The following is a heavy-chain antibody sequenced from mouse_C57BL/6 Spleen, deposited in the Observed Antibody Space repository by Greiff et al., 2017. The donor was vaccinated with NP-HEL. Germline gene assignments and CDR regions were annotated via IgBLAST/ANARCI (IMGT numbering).Heavy chain of an antibody. CDR1: GYAFSSSW. Sequence: VQLQESGPELVKPGASVKISCKASGYAFSSSWMNWVKQRPGKGLEWIGRIYPGDGDTNYNGKFKGKATLTADKSSSTAYMQLSSLTSEDSAVYFCARDYSLGYWSQGTSVTVSS. J-gene: IGHJ4*01. CDR3: ARDYSLGY. V-gene: IGHV1-82*01. CDR2: IYPGDGDT. D-gene: IGHD2-13*01.